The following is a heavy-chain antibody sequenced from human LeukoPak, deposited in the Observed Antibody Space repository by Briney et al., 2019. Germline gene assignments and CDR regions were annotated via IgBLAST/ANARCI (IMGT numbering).Heavy chain of an antibody. CDR1: DYSISSAYY. V-gene: IGHV4-38-2*02. J-gene: IGHJ4*02. CDR3: ARDQAYCGGDCYFDF. CDR2: IYHSGST. D-gene: IGHD2-21*02. Sequence: SETLSLTCAVSDYSISSAYYWGWIRQPPGKGLEWIGSIYHSGSTDYNPSLKSRVTISVDTSKNQFSLKLRSVTAADTAVYYCARDQAYCGGDCYFDFWGQGTLVTVFS.